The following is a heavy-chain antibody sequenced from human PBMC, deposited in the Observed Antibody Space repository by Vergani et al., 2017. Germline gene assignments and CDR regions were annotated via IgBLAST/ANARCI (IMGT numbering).Heavy chain of an antibody. CDR2: IIPIFGTA. CDR1: GGTFSSYA. J-gene: IGHJ3*02. V-gene: IGHV1-69*01. CDR3: ASRIVALRTHAFDI. Sequence: QVQLVQSGAEVKKPGSSVKVSCKASGGTFSSYAISWVRQAPGQGLEWMGGIIPIFGTANYAQKFQGRVTITADESTSTAYMELSSLISEDTAVYYCASRIVALRTHAFDIWGQGTMVTVSS. D-gene: IGHD5-12*01.